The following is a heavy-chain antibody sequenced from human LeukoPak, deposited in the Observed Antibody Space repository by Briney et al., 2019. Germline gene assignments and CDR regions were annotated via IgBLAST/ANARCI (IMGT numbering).Heavy chain of an antibody. Sequence: GGSLRLSCAASGFTFSDYYMSWIRQAPGKGLEWVSYISGSSDYTDYADSVKGRFTISRDNARNSLYLQLNSLRAEDTAVYYCARIRRGVIQSDFDYWGQGTLVTVSS. V-gene: IGHV3-11*03. CDR2: ISGSSDYT. CDR1: GFTFSDYY. D-gene: IGHD3-10*01. J-gene: IGHJ4*02. CDR3: ARIRRGVIQSDFDY.